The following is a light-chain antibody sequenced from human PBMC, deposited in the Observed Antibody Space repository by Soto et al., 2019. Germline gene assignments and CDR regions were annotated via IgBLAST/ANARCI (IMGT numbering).Light chain of an antibody. CDR2: DVS. V-gene: IGLV2-14*03. CDR1: SSDVGSYNS. J-gene: IGLJ1*01. Sequence: SVLAQPASVSGSPGQSITISCTGTSSDVGSYNSVSWYQQYPGKAPTLMIRDVSNRPSGVSNRFSGSKSGNTASLTISGLQFEDEGDYYCSAFTSISSYVFGSGT. CDR3: SAFTSISSYV.